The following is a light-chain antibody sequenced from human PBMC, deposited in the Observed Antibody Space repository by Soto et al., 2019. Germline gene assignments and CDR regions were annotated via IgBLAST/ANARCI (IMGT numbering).Light chain of an antibody. V-gene: IGKV3-20*01. CDR2: DAS. J-gene: IGKJ1*01. CDR1: QSVSSRS. Sequence: EIVLTQSPGTLSLSPGERATLSCRASQSVSSRSLAWYRQKPGQAPRLLIYDASSRVTGIPDRFSGSGSGTDFTLTISRLEPEDFVVYYCQLYGSSRTFGQGTKVDIK. CDR3: QLYGSSRT.